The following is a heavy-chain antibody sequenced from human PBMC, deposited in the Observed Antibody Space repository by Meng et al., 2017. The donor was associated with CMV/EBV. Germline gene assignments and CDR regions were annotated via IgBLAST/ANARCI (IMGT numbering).Heavy chain of an antibody. D-gene: IGHD6-6*01. J-gene: IGHJ6*02. CDR3: AKGTARPHCYGMDV. V-gene: IGHV3-7*03. CDR2: IKQDGSEK. Sequence: GGSLRLSCAASGFTFSSYWMSWVRQAPGKGLEWVANIKQDGSEKYYVDSVKGRFTISRDNAKNSLYLQMNSLRAEDTAVYYCAKGTARPHCYGMDVWGQGTTVTVSS. CDR1: GFTFSSYW.